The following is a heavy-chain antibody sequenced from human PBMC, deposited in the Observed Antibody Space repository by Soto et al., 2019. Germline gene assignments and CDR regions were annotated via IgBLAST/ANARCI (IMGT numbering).Heavy chain of an antibody. J-gene: IGHJ5*02. V-gene: IGHV4-4*02. Sequence: QVHLQESGPGLVKPSGTLALTCAVSGCSLSSDKWWTWVRQSPGKGLEWIGGISHRGSRNYSPSYKRRPSLSVDTTKTPFSLRLRSVTAADTGVYYCAAVPLTSGVVSGRFDPWGQGIKVTVSS. CDR3: AAVPLTSGVVSGRFDP. CDR1: GCSLSSDKW. D-gene: IGHD3-3*01. CDR2: ISHRGSR.